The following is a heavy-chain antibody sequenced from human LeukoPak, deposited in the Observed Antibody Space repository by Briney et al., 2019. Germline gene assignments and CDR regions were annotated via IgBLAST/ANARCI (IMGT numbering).Heavy chain of an antibody. CDR3: ARDPGTYYDILTGYYTPYYFDH. CDR2: ISTYNGDT. CDR1: GYTFTSYG. V-gene: IGHV1-18*01. D-gene: IGHD3-9*01. Sequence: GASVKVSCKASGYTFTSYGISWVRRAPGQGLEWMGWISTYNGDTDYAHNFQGRVTMSTDTSTSTAYMEVRSLRSDDTAVYYCARDPGTYYDILTGYYTPYYFDHWGQGTLVSVSS. J-gene: IGHJ4*02.